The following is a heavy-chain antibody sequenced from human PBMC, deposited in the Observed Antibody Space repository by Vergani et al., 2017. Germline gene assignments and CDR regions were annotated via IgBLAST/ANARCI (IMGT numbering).Heavy chain of an antibody. D-gene: IGHD5-12*01. CDR2: IGGSGGST. Sequence: EVQLLESGGGLVQPGGSLRLSCAASGFTFSSYAMSWVRQAPGKGLEWVAAIGGSGGSTYYADSVKGRFTISRDNSKNTLYLQMNSLRAEDTAVYYCAKDRQVATIIYYMDVWGKGTTVTVSS. V-gene: IGHV3-23*01. CDR1: GFTFSSYA. J-gene: IGHJ6*03. CDR3: AKDRQVATIIYYMDV.